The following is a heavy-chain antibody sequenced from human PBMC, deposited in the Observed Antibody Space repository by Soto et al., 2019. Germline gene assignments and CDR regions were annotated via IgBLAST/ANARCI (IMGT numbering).Heavy chain of an antibody. D-gene: IGHD6-19*01. CDR1: GFTFSDDA. CDR2: VSHDGRNT. V-gene: IGHV3-30*18. CDR3: AKGGRQWLVTSDFNY. J-gene: IGHJ4*02. Sequence: VQLVESGGGVVQPGRSLRLSCAASGFTFSDDAMHWVRQAPGKGLEWVAVVSHDGRNTHYADSVKGRFTISRESSKNTVSLEMTSLRAEDTAVYSCAKGGRQWLVTSDFNYWGQGALVTVSS.